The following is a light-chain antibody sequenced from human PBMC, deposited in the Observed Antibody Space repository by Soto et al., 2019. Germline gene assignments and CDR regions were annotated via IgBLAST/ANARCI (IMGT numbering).Light chain of an antibody. J-gene: IGKJ1*01. V-gene: IGKV1-5*01. CDR3: QQYNSYST. CDR1: QRISGY. Sequence: DIQMTQSPSTLSASVGDRDTITCRASQRISGYLAWYQKKPGKAPKLLIYDSSSLESGFPSRFSGSGSGTEFTLTISSLQPDDFATYYCQQYNSYSTVGQGTKVDIK. CDR2: DSS.